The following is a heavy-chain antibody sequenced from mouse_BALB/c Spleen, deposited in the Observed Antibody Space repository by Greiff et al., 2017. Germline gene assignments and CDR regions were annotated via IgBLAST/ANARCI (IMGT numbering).Heavy chain of an antibody. Sequence: QVQLQQPGAELVKPGASVKLSCKASGYTFTSYYMYWVKQRPGQGLEWIGEINPSNGGTNFNEKFKSKATLTVDKSSSTAYMQLSSLTSEDSAVYYCTRYPRYSSGYDYYAMDYWGQGTSVTVSS. D-gene: IGHD3-1*01. J-gene: IGHJ4*01. CDR3: TRYPRYSSGYDYYAMDY. CDR2: INPSNGGT. CDR1: GYTFTSYY. V-gene: IGHV1S81*02.